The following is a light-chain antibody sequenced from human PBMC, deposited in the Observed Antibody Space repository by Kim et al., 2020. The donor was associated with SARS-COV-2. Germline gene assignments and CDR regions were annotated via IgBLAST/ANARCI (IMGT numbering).Light chain of an antibody. J-gene: IGKJ4*01. Sequence: ATLSLSPGERATLSCRASQSVSSYLAWYQQKPGQAPRLLIYDASNRATGIPARFSGSGSGTDFTLTITSLEPEDFAVYYCQQRRGAFGGGTKVEIK. CDR1: QSVSSY. CDR2: DAS. V-gene: IGKV3-11*01. CDR3: QQRRGA.